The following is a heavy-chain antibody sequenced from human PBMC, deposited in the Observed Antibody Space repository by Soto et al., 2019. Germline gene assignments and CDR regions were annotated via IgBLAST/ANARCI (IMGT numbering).Heavy chain of an antibody. Sequence: GSCTASGAAVSSFGISCRRRALGQGLEWMGGIIPIFGTANYAQKFQGRVTITADESTSTAYMELSSLRSEDTAVYYCARGGSDGYNSTPDYWGQGTLVPVSS. J-gene: IGHJ4*02. CDR1: GAAVSSFG. CDR3: ARGGSDGYNSTPDY. D-gene: IGHD5-12*01. V-gene: IGHV1-69*01. CDR2: IIPIFGTA.